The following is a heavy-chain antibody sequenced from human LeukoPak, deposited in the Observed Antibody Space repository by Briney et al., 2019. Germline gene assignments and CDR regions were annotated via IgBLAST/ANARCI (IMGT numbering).Heavy chain of an antibody. CDR2: IYHSGST. Sequence: ASGTLSPTCAVSGGSISSSNWWSWVRQPPGKGLEWIGEIYHSGSTNYNPSLKSRVTISVDKSKNQFSLKLSSVTAADTAVYYCARQLAYCGGDCFFYWGQGTLVTVSS. D-gene: IGHD2-21*01. CDR3: ARQLAYCGGDCFFY. J-gene: IGHJ4*02. CDR1: GGSISSSNW. V-gene: IGHV4-4*02.